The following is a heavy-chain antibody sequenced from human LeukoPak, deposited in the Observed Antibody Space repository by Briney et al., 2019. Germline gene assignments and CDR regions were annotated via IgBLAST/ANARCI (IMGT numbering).Heavy chain of an antibody. V-gene: IGHV3-23*01. J-gene: IGHJ3*02. CDR3: AKEKAYYDSSGYYGGAFDI. CDR2: ISGSGGST. Sequence: PGGSLRLSCAASGFTFSSYAMSWVRQAPGKGLEWVSAISGSGGSTYYADSVKGRFTISRDNSKNTLYLQMNSLRAEDTAVYYCAKEKAYYDSSGYYGGAFDIWGQGTMVTVSS. D-gene: IGHD3-22*01. CDR1: GFTFSSYA.